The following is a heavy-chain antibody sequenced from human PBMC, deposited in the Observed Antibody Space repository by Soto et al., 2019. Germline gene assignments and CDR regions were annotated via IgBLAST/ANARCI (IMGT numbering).Heavy chain of an antibody. D-gene: IGHD3-22*01. J-gene: IGHJ2*01. V-gene: IGHV2-5*02. Sequence: QITLKESGPTLVKPTQTLTLTCTFSGFSLATSGMGMSWIRQPPGKALKWLALIYWDDDKRYSPSLKNRLTITKHTPKNQVVLTLTNVDPVDTATYCCAHSLYDYHNRGHSTYWYCDLWGRGTLVTVS. CDR2: IYWDDDK. CDR1: GFSLATSGMG. CDR3: AHSLYDYHNRGHSTYWYCDL.